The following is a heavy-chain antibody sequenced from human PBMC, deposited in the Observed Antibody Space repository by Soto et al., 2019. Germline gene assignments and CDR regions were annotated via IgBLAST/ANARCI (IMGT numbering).Heavy chain of an antibody. CDR2: IKQDGSEK. J-gene: IGHJ6*02. CDR3: ARDLRFLEWSPMSDYGMDV. CDR1: GFTFSSYW. D-gene: IGHD3-3*01. Sequence: GSLRLSCAASGFTFSSYWMSWVRQAPGKGLEWVANIKQDGSEKYYVDSVKGRFTISRDNAKNSLYLQMNSLRAEDTAVYYCARDLRFLEWSPMSDYGMDVWGQGTTVTVSS. V-gene: IGHV3-7*05.